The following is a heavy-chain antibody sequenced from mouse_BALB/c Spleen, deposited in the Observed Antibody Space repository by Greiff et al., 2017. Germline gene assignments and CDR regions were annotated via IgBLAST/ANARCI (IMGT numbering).Heavy chain of an antibody. CDR3: ARYDYDGFAY. Sequence: QFHLHQPGPELLGLGAPWKCSSRPSASSFPTYGLNWVKQRPGQGLDWIGMIHPSDSETRLNQKFKDKATLTVDKSSSTAYMQLSSPTSEDSAVYYCARYDYDGFAYWGQGTLVTVSA. D-gene: IGHD2-4*01. CDR2: IHPSDSET. J-gene: IGHJ3*01. CDR1: ASSFPTYG. V-gene: IGHV1-61*01.